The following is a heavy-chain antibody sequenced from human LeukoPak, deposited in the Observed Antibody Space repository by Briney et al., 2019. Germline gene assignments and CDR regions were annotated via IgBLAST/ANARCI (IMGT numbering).Heavy chain of an antibody. V-gene: IGHV1-2*02. J-gene: IGHJ2*01. Sequence: ASVKVSCKASGYTFTGYYMHWVRQAPGQGLEWMGWINPNSGGTNYTQKLQGRVTMTTDTSTSTAYMELRSLRSDDTAVYYCARPAMAYWYFDLWGRGTLVTVSS. CDR3: ARPAMAYWYFDL. CDR1: GYTFTGYY. CDR2: INPNSGGT. D-gene: IGHD5-18*01.